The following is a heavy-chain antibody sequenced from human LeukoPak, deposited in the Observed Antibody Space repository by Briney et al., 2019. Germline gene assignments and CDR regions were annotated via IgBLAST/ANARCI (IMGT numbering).Heavy chain of an antibody. CDR2: ISDDGSSK. CDR1: GFTFSNYA. CDR3: AKLLWIAAAGTDY. Sequence: LSGGSLRLSCVTSGFTFSNYAMHWVRQAPGKGLEWVAVISDDGSSKYYADSVKGRFTISRDNSKNTLYLQINSLRAEDTAVYYCAKLLWIAAAGTDYWGQGTLVTVSS. V-gene: IGHV3-30*04. D-gene: IGHD6-13*01. J-gene: IGHJ4*02.